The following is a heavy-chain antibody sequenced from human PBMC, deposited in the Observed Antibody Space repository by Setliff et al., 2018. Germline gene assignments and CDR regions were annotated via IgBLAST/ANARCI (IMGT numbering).Heavy chain of an antibody. CDR1: GFKFSDYF. V-gene: IGHV3-23*01. CDR2: ITSSGRDT. J-gene: IGHJ4*02. CDR3: AKSPVAYCSGAVCYPFDY. D-gene: IGHD2-8*02. Sequence: PGESLKISCEASGFKFSDYFMSWIRQAPGKGLEWVSVITSSGRDTYYTDSVKGRFTISGDNSKNTLYLQMNSLRAEDTAVYFCAKSPVAYCSGAVCYPFDYWGQGTLVTVSS.